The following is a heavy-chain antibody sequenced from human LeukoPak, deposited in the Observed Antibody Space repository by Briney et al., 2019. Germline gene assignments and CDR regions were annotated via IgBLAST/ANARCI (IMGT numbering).Heavy chain of an antibody. V-gene: IGHV4-39*07. CDR2: IYHSGST. J-gene: IGHJ5*02. CDR1: GGSISSSSYY. CDR3: ARDWRGSGWNWFDP. D-gene: IGHD6-19*01. Sequence: SETLSLTCTVSGGSISSSSYYWGWIRQPPGKGLEWIGSIYHSGSTYYNPSLKSRVTISVDTSKNQFSLKLTSVTAADTAVYYCARDWRGSGWNWFDPWGQGTLVTVSS.